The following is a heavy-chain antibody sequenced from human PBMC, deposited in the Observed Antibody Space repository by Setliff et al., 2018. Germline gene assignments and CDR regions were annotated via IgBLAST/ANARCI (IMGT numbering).Heavy chain of an antibody. CDR1: GFSISNYW. J-gene: IGHJ5*02. D-gene: IGHD3-3*01. Sequence: GESLKISCVASGFSISNYWMAWVRQAPGKGLEWVADIRQDATNKYYVDSVEGRFTISRDNSKNSLLLEMNSLRVEDTALYQCAREIWNMYDNSWSGYSDLWGQGTLVTVSS. CDR2: IRQDATNK. V-gene: IGHV3-7*03. CDR3: AREIWNMYDNSWSGYSDL.